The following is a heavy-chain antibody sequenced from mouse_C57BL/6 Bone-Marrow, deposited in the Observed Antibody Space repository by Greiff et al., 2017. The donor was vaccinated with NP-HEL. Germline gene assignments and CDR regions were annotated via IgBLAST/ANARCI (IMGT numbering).Heavy chain of an antibody. CDR3: TRLREGYYSNYYWYFDV. J-gene: IGHJ1*03. CDR1: GYTFTDYE. D-gene: IGHD2-5*01. V-gene: IGHV1-15*01. Sequence: VQLQQSGAELVRPGASVTLSCKASGYTFTDYEMHWVKQTPVPGLEWIGAIDPETGGTAYNQKFKGKAILTADKSSSTAYMELRSLTSEDSAVYYCTRLREGYYSNYYWYFDVWGTGTTVTVSS. CDR2: IDPETGGT.